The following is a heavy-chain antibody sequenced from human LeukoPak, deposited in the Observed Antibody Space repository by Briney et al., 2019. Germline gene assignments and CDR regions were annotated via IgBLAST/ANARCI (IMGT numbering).Heavy chain of an antibody. CDR3: AKGGVAATGDY. D-gene: IGHD6-19*01. CDR2: ISGDSTYI. Sequence: PGGSLRLSCAASGFTFSSYSMNWVRQAPGKGLEWVSSISGDSTYIYYADSVKGRFTISRDNAKNSLYLQMNSLRAEDTAVYYCAKGGVAATGDYWGQGTLVTVSS. J-gene: IGHJ4*02. CDR1: GFTFSSYS. V-gene: IGHV3-21*01.